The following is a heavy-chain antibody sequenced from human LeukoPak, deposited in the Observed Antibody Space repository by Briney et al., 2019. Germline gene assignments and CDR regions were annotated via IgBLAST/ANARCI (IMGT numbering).Heavy chain of an antibody. Sequence: PSETLSLTCAVYGGSFSGYYWSWIRQPAGKGPEWIGRIYTSGSTNYNPSLKSRVTMSVDTSKNQCTLKLSSVTAADTAVYYCARVGDYALKDWGQGTLVTVSS. D-gene: IGHD3-16*01. CDR1: GGSFSGYY. CDR3: ARVGDYALKD. J-gene: IGHJ4*02. V-gene: IGHV4-59*10. CDR2: IYTSGST.